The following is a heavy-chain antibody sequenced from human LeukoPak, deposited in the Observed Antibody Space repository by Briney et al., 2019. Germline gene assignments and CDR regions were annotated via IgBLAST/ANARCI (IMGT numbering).Heavy chain of an antibody. J-gene: IGHJ6*03. D-gene: IGHD2-21*02. CDR2: IYSGGST. CDR1: GFTVSSNY. Sequence: PGGSLRLSCAASGFTVSSNYMSWVRQAPGKGLEWVSVIYSGGSTYYADSVKGRFTISRDNSKNTLYLQMNSLRAEDTAVYYCARGGGDGRYYYYYMDVWGKGTTVTISS. V-gene: IGHV3-53*01. CDR3: ARGGGDGRYYYYYMDV.